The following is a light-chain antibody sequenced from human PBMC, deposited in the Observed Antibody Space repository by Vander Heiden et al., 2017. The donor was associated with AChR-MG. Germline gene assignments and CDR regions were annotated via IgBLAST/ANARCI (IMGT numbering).Light chain of an antibody. CDR2: DAS. Sequence: EIVLTQSPATLSLSPRERTTLPCTASQGLSSYLAWYPQKPGQAPRLLIDDASNRATGISARCSGSGSGTDSTLTSSSLEAEDVAVYYRQQSSNWSRTFGQGTKVEIK. J-gene: IGKJ1*01. CDR1: QGLSSY. CDR3: QQSSNWSRT. V-gene: IGKV3-11*01.